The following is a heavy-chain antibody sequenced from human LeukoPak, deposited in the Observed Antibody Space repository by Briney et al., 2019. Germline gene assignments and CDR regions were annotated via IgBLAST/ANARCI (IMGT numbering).Heavy chain of an antibody. Sequence: GASVKVSCKASGYTFTGYYMHWVRQAPGQGLEWMGWINPNSGGTNYAQKFQGRVTMTRDTSISTAYMELSRLRSDDTTVYYCARAYYDSTGNAFDIWGQGTMVTVSS. CDR2: INPNSGGT. CDR1: GYTFTGYY. J-gene: IGHJ3*02. V-gene: IGHV1-2*02. CDR3: ARAYYDSTGNAFDI. D-gene: IGHD3-22*01.